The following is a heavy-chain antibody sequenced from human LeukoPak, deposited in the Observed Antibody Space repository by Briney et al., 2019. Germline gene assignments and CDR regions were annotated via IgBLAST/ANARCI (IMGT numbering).Heavy chain of an antibody. CDR1: GFTVSSNS. V-gene: IGHV3-53*01. D-gene: IGHD6-19*01. CDR3: ARRGSSGWHHDY. CDR2: IYSGGST. Sequence: PGGFLRLSCAASGFTVSSNSMTWVRQAPGKGLEWVSSIYSGGSTYYADSVKGRFTISRDDSQNTLYLQMNSLRADDTAVYYCARRGSSGWHHDYWGQGTLVTVSS. J-gene: IGHJ4*02.